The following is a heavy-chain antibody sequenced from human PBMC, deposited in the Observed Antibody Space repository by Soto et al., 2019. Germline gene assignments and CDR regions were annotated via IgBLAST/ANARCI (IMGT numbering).Heavy chain of an antibody. CDR1: GFTVSSNY. J-gene: IGHJ4*02. D-gene: IGHD2-15*01. CDR2: INSDGSST. CDR3: ASTVVTGY. Sequence: GGSLRLSCAASGFTVSSNYTSWVRQAPGKGLVWVSRINSDGSSTSYADSVKGRFTISRDNAKNTLYLQMNSLRAEDTAVYYCASTVVTGYWGQGTPVTVSS. V-gene: IGHV3-74*01.